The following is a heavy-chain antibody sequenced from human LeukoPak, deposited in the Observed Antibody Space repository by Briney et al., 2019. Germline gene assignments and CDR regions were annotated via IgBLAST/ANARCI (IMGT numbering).Heavy chain of an antibody. CDR1: GGSISSYY. J-gene: IGHJ4*02. CDR2: IYYSGST. V-gene: IGHV4-59*01. Sequence: SETLSLSCNVSGGSISSYYWSWIRQPSGKGLEWVGYIYYSGSTNYNPSLKSRVTISVDTSKNQFSLKLSSVTAADTAVYYCARGFRDLISYSSGWYTRYYFDYWGQGTLVTVSS. D-gene: IGHD6-19*01. CDR3: ARGFRDLISYSSGWYTRYYFDY.